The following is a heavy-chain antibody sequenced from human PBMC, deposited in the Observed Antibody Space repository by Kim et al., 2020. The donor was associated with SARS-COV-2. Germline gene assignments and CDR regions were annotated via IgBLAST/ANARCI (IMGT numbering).Heavy chain of an antibody. CDR2: DSDT. CDR3: ARLFVGADY. V-gene: IGHV5-51*01. D-gene: IGHD2-15*01. Sequence: DSDTRYSPSFQGQVTISADKAVSTAYLQWSSRKASDTAMFYCARLFVGADYWGQGTLVTVSS. J-gene: IGHJ4*02.